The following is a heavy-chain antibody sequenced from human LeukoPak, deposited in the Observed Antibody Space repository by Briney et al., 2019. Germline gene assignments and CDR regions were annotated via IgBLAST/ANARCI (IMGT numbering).Heavy chain of an antibody. CDR2: ISYDGSNR. CDR3: ARDDNSFTSYYDILTGQMFDP. J-gene: IGHJ5*02. D-gene: IGHD3-9*01. Sequence: GRSLRLSCAASGFTFSSYAMHWVRQAPGKGLEWVAVISYDGSNRYYADSVKGRFTISRDNSKNTLYLQMNSLRAEDTAVYYCARDDNSFTSYYDILTGQMFDPWGQGTLVTVSS. V-gene: IGHV3-30*04. CDR1: GFTFSSYA.